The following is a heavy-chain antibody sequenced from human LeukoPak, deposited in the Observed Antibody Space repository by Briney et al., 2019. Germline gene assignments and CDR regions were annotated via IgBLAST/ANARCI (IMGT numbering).Heavy chain of an antibody. D-gene: IGHD3-22*01. CDR3: ARGYYDSSGYYPFDH. V-gene: IGHV4-34*01. J-gene: IGHJ4*02. CDR1: GGSFSGYY. CDR2: INHSGST. Sequence: SETLSLTCAVYGGSFSGYYWSWIRQPPGKGLEWIGEINHSGSTNYNPSLKSRVTISVDTSKNQFSLKLSSVTAADTAVYYCARGYYDSSGYYPFDHWGQGTLVTVSS.